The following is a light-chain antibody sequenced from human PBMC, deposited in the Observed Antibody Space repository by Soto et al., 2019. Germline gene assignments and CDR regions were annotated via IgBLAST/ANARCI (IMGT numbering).Light chain of an antibody. Sequence: DIQMTQSPSSLSASVGDRVTITCRASQSISSYLNWYQQKPGKAPKLLIYAASSLQSGVPSRFSGSGSGTDFTLTISSLQPEDLGTYYCQQSYSTPPTFGQGTRLEIK. CDR2: AAS. V-gene: IGKV1-39*01. CDR3: QQSYSTPPT. CDR1: QSISSY. J-gene: IGKJ5*01.